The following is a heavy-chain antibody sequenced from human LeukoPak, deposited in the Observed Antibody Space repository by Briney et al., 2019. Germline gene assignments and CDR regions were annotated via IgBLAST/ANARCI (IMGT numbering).Heavy chain of an antibody. D-gene: IGHD1-26*01. CDR1: GGSISSSSYY. Sequence: SETLSLTCTVSGGSISSSSYYWGWIRQPPGKGLEWIGYIYHSGSTYYNPSLKSRVTISVDRSKNQFSLKLSSVTAADTAVYYCARDPGRRAGTLLGSTPRWGQGTLVTVSS. CDR3: ARDPGRRAGTLLGSTPR. V-gene: IGHV4-30-2*01. J-gene: IGHJ4*02. CDR2: IYHSGST.